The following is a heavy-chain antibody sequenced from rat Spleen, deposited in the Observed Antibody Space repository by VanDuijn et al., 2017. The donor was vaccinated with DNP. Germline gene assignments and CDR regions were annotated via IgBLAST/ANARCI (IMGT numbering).Heavy chain of an antibody. J-gene: IGHJ2*01. Sequence: EVQLVESGGGLVQPGRSLKLSCAASGFTFSDYYMAWVRQAPTKGLEWVAYIRYDGGSTRYGDSVKGRFTISRDNAKSILYLQMNSLRSEDMATYYCARHALSTFDYWGQGVMVTVSS. CDR1: GFTFSDYY. D-gene: IGHD1-2*01. CDR2: IRYDGGST. CDR3: ARHALSTFDY. V-gene: IGHV5-22*01.